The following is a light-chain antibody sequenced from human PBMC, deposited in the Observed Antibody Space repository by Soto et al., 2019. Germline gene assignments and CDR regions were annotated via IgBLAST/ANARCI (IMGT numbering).Light chain of an antibody. CDR2: GAS. J-gene: IGKJ3*01. V-gene: IGKV3-20*01. Sequence: EIVLTQSPGTLSLSPGERATLSCRASQSINSRYLAWYQQKPGQAPRLLIYGASSRATGIPDRFSGSGSGTDFTLTIIRPEPEDFAVYYCQQFGSSPGFTFGPGTKGDIK. CDR3: QQFGSSPGFT. CDR1: QSINSRY.